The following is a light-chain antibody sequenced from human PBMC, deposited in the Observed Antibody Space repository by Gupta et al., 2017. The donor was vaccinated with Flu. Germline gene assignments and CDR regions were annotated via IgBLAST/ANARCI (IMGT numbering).Light chain of an antibody. CDR1: QSVSNY. J-gene: IGKJ1*01. V-gene: IGKV3-11*01. Sequence: EIVLTQSPATLSLSPGERATLSCRASQSVSNYLAWYQQKPGQAPRLLIYDTSNRATDIPARFSGSGSGTDFTLSISSLEPEDVGIYYCQERTNWAWTFGQGTKVEI. CDR3: QERTNWAWT. CDR2: DTS.